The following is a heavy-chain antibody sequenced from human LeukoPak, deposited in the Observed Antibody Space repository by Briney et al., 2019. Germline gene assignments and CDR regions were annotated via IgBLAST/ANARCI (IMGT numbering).Heavy chain of an antibody. CDR2: IYPGDSDT. V-gene: IGHV5-51*01. CDR1: GYSFTSYW. D-gene: IGHD3-22*01. J-gene: IGHJ4*02. CDR3: ARLPDYYDSSGSYYFDY. Sequence: GGFLKISCKGSGYSFTSYWIGWVRQMPGKGLGWMGIIYPGDSDTRYSPSFQGQVTISADKSISTAYLQWSSLKASDTAMYYCARLPDYYDSSGSYYFDYWGQGTLVTVSS.